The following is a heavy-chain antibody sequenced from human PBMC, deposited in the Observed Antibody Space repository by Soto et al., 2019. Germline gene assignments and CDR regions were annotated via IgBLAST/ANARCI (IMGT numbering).Heavy chain of an antibody. V-gene: IGHV3-74*03. CDR1: GFTFNSHW. D-gene: IGHD6-13*01. Sequence: LRLSCAASGFTFNSHWMHWVRQDPGKGLVWVSRINSDGSDTKYADSVKGRFTISRDNAKNTLYLQMNSLRADDTAVYYCARGSSTWRNALDIWGQGTMVTVSS. CDR3: ARGSSTWRNALDI. J-gene: IGHJ3*02. CDR2: INSDGSDT.